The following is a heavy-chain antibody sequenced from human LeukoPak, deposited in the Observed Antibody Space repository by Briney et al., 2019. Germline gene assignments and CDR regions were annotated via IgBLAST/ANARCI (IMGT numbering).Heavy chain of an antibody. D-gene: IGHD6-13*01. Sequence: ASVKVSCKVSGYTLTELSMHWVRQAPGKGLEWMGGFDPEDGETIYAQKFQSRVTMTEDTSTDTAYMELSSLRSEDTAVYYCTQLVINWFDPWGQGTLVTVSS. J-gene: IGHJ5*02. CDR3: TQLVINWFDP. CDR1: GYTLTELS. V-gene: IGHV1-24*01. CDR2: FDPEDGET.